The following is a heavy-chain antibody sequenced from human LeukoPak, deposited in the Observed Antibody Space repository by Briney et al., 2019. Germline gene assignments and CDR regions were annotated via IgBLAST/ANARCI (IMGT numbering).Heavy chain of an antibody. J-gene: IGHJ1*01. D-gene: IGHD4-17*01. CDR1: GFTVSSNY. CDR2: XXXGGST. V-gene: IGHV3-66*01. Sequence: GGSLRLSCAASGFTVSSNYMSWVRQAPGKGLEWVXXXXXGGSTYYADSVKGRFTISRDNSKNTLYLQMNSLRAEDTAVYYCARAADYGDYFAGFEYFQHWGQGTLVTVSS. CDR3: ARAADYGDYFAGFEYFQH.